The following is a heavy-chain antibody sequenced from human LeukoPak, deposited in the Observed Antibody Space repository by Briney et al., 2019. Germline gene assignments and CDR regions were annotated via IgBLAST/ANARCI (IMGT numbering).Heavy chain of an antibody. D-gene: IGHD5-18*01. CDR1: GGSISSSSYY. CDR3: ARGAGYSYGYTFYFDY. Sequence: PSETLSLTCTVSGGSISSSSYYWGWIRQPPGKGLEWIGSIYYSGSTYYNPSLKSRVTISVDTSKNQFSLKLSSVTAADTAVYYCARGAGYSYGYTFYFDYWGQGTLVTVSS. CDR2: IYYSGST. J-gene: IGHJ4*02. V-gene: IGHV4-39*07.